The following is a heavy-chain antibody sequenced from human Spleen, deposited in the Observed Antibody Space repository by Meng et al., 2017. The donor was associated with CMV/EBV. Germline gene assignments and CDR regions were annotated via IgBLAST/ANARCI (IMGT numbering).Heavy chain of an antibody. Sequence: SFSGYYWSWIRQPPGKGLEWIGEINHSGSTNYNPSLKSRVTISVDTSKNQFSLKLSSVTAADTAVYYCARGLPRITIFGVVMGWYFDYWGQGTLVTVSS. CDR2: INHSGST. CDR1: SFSGYY. J-gene: IGHJ4*02. V-gene: IGHV4-34*01. D-gene: IGHD3-3*01. CDR3: ARGLPRITIFGVVMGWYFDY.